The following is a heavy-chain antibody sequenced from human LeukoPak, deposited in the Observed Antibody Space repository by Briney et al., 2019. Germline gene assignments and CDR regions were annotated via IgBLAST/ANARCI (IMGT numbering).Heavy chain of an antibody. V-gene: IGHV4-59*01. CDR2: IYSSGST. CDR1: GGSISSYY. Sequence: SETLSLTCTASGGSISSYYWRGIRQSPGKALEWIGYIYSSGSTNYNPSLKSRVTMSVDTSKNQFSLKLSSVAAADTAVYYCARDGLAYGSPFDYWGHGILVTVSS. D-gene: IGHD1-26*01. CDR3: ARDGLAYGSPFDY. J-gene: IGHJ4*01.